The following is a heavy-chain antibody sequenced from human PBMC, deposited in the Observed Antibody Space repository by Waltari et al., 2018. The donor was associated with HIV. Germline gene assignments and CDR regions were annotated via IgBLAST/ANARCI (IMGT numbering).Heavy chain of an antibody. V-gene: IGHV5-51*01. CDR3: ARQRKLWDNYYYYYGMDV. D-gene: IGHD5-18*01. Sequence: EVQLVQSGAEVKKPGESLKISCKGSGYSFTSYWIGWVRQMPGKGLEWMGIIYPGDSDTRYSPSFQGQVTISADKSISTAYLQWSSLKASDTAMYYCARQRKLWDNYYYYYGMDVWGQGTTVTVSS. J-gene: IGHJ6*02. CDR2: IYPGDSDT. CDR1: GYSFTSYW.